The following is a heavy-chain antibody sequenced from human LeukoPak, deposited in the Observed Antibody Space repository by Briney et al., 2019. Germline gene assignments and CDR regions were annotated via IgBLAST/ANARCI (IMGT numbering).Heavy chain of an antibody. D-gene: IGHD3-22*01. V-gene: IGHV1-69*13. CDR2: IIPIFGTA. CDR3: ARTVNYYDSSGREVYYYYMDV. CDR1: GYTFTSYD. J-gene: IGHJ6*03. Sequence: VASVKVSCKASGYTFTSYDINWVRQATGQGLEWMGGIIPIFGTANYAQKFQGRVTITADESTSTAYMELSSLRSEDTAVYYCARTVNYYDSSGREVYYYYMDVWGKGTTVTISS.